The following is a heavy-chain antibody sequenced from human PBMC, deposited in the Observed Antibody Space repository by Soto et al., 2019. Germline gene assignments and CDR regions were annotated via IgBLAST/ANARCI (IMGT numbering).Heavy chain of an antibody. CDR3: AKRYCSGGSCYSGAYFDY. Sequence: GSLRLSCAASGFTFSSYGMHWVRQAPGKGLEWVAVISYDGSNKYYADSVKGRFTISRDNSKNTLYLRMNSLRAEDTAVYYCAKRYCSGGSCYSGAYFDYWGQGTLVTVSS. D-gene: IGHD2-15*01. CDR1: GFTFSSYG. V-gene: IGHV3-30*18. J-gene: IGHJ4*02. CDR2: ISYDGSNK.